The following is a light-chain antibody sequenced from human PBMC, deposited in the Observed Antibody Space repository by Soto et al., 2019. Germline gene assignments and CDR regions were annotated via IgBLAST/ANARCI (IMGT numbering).Light chain of an antibody. J-gene: IGKJ1*01. V-gene: IGKV1-5*01. CDR2: DAS. Sequence: DIQMTQSPSTLSASVGDRVTITCRASQSISSWLAWYQQKPGKAPKLLIYDASSLESGVPSRFSGSGSGTEFTLTISSLQPDDFATYFCLQDYIYPLTFGLGTKVEVK. CDR1: QSISSW. CDR3: LQDYIYPLT.